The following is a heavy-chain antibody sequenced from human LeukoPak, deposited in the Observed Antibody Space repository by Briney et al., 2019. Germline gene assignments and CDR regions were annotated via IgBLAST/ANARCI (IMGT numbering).Heavy chain of an antibody. CDR2: IWYDGSNK. CDR3: ARRRYSGSSQHFDY. V-gene: IGHV3-33*08. D-gene: IGHD1-26*01. J-gene: IGHJ4*02. Sequence: PGGSLRLSCAASGFTFSSYGMHWARQAPGKGLEWVAFIWYDGSNKYYADSVKGRFTISRDNAKNSLYLQMNSLRAEDTAVYYCARRRYSGSSQHFDYWGQGTLVTVSS. CDR1: GFTFSSYG.